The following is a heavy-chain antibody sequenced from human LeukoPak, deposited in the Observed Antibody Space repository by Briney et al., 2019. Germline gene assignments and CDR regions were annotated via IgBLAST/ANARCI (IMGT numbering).Heavy chain of an antibody. V-gene: IGHV3-11*05. CDR1: GFTFSDYD. D-gene: IGHD5-12*01. CDR2: ISGSGRYT. CDR3: ARDLRGYDSYYFDS. Sequence: GGSLRLSCAASGFTFSDYDMSWIRQAPGKGLEWLSYISGSGRYTHYADSVKGRFTISRDNAKHSLYLQINSLSAEDTALYYCARDLRGYDSYYFDSWGQGTLVTVSS. J-gene: IGHJ4*02.